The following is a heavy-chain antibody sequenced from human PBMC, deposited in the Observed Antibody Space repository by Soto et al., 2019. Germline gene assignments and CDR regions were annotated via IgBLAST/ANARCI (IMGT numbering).Heavy chain of an antibody. J-gene: IGHJ5*02. CDR1: GYSISSGYY. D-gene: IGHD4-4*01. CDR3: ARDPTVTTNWFDP. Sequence: PSETLSLTCAVSGYSISSGYYWGWIRQPPGKGLEWIGSIYHSGSTYYNPSLKSRVTISVDTSKNQFSLKLSSVTAADTAVYYCARDPTVTTNWFDPWGQGTLVTVSS. V-gene: IGHV4-38-2*02. CDR2: IYHSGST.